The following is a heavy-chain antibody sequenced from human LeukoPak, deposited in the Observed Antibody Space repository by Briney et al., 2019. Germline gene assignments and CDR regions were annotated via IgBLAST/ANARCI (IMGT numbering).Heavy chain of an antibody. J-gene: IGHJ5*02. V-gene: IGHV4-34*01. D-gene: IGHD3-10*01. CDR3: ARDPGSAAGNGDNWFDP. CDR1: GGSFSGYY. Sequence: SETLSLTCAVYGGSFSGYYWSWIRQPPGKGLEWIGEINHSGSTNYNPSLKSRVTISVDTSKNQFSLKLSSVTAADTAVYYCARDPGSAAGNGDNWFDPWGQGTLVTVSS. CDR2: INHSGST.